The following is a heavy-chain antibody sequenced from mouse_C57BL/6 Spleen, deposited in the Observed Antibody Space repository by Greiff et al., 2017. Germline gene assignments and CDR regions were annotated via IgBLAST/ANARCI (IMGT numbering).Heavy chain of an antibody. CDR1: GFTFSSYG. Sequence: EVKLMESGGDLVKPGGSLKLSCAASGFTFSSYGMSWVRQTPDKRLEWVATISSGGSYTYYPDSVKGRFTISRDNAKNTLYLQMSSLKSEDTAMYYCARDDYADYWGQGTTLTVSS. D-gene: IGHD2-4*01. V-gene: IGHV5-6*01. CDR2: ISSGGSYT. CDR3: ARDDYADY. J-gene: IGHJ2*01.